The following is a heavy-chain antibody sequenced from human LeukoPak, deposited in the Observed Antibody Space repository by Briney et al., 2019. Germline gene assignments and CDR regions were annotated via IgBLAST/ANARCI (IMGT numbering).Heavy chain of an antibody. CDR2: IIPILGIA. Sequence: AASVKVSCKASGGTFSSYAISWVRQAPGQGLEWMGRIIPILGIANYAQKFQGRVTITADKSTSTAYMELSSLRSEDTAVYYCARAAVGATTWTETAWFDPWGQGTLVTVSS. V-gene: IGHV1-69*04. CDR3: ARAAVGATTWTETAWFDP. J-gene: IGHJ5*02. CDR1: GGTFSSYA. D-gene: IGHD1-26*01.